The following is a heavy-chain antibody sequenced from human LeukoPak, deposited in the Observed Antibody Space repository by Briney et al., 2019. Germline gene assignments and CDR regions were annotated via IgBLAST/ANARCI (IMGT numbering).Heavy chain of an antibody. CDR3: ARGSGSYPSYYFDY. V-gene: IGHV3-53*04. J-gene: IGHJ4*02. CDR1: RFTVSSNY. CDR2: IYSGGST. D-gene: IGHD1-26*01. Sequence: GGSLRLSCAASRFTVSSNYMSWVRQAPEKGLEWVSVIYSGGSTYYADSVKGRFTISRHNSKNTLYLQMNSLRAEDTAVYYCARGSGSYPSYYFDYWGQGTLVTVSS.